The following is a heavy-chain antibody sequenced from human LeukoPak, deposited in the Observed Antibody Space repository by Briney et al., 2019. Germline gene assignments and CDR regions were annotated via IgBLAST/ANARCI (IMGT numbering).Heavy chain of an antibody. Sequence: SVKVSCKASGGTFSSYAISWVRQAPGQGLEWMGGIIPIFGTANYAQKFQGRVTITTDESTSTAYMELSSLRSEDTAVYYCATSAAVGYYYYMDVWGKGTTVTVSS. CDR2: IIPIFGTA. J-gene: IGHJ6*03. CDR1: GGTFSSYA. CDR3: ATSAAVGYYYYMDV. V-gene: IGHV1-69*05. D-gene: IGHD6-25*01.